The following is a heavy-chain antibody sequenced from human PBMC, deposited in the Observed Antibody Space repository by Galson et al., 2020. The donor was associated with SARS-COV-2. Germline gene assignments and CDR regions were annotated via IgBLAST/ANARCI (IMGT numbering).Heavy chain of an antibody. CDR1: GFIFTTYG. J-gene: IGHJ4*02. Sequence: GGSLRLSCAASGFIFTTYGMHWVRQAPGKGLEWVAVIWYDGTIIYYADSVKGRFTISRDNSKNTLYLQMNSLRAEDTAVYYCVRDATAMPHFDDWGQGTLVTVSS. D-gene: IGHD2-2*01. CDR2: IWYDGTII. CDR3: VRDATAMPHFDD. V-gene: IGHV3-33*01.